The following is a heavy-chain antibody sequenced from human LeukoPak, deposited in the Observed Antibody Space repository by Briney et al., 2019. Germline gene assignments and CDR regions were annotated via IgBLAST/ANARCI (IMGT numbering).Heavy chain of an antibody. CDR2: IYYSGST. Sequence: SQTLSLTCTVSGGSISSGGYYWSWIRQHPGKGLEWIGYIYYSGSTYYNPSLKSRVTISVDTSKNQFSLELSSVTAADTAVYYCARALRGYSGYDGGWFDPWGQGTLVTVSS. CDR1: GGSISSGGYY. CDR3: ARALRGYSGYDGGWFDP. J-gene: IGHJ5*02. V-gene: IGHV4-31*03. D-gene: IGHD5-12*01.